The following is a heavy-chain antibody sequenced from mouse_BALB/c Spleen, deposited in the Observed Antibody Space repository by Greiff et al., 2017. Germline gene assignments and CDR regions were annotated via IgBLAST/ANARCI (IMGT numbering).Heavy chain of an antibody. Sequence: LVESGAELVKPGASVKISCKATGYTFSSYWIEWVKQRPGHGLEWIGEILPGSGSTNYNEKFKGKATFTADTSSNTAYMQLSSLTSEDSAVYYCARHYYDSSPFAYWGQGTLVTVSA. V-gene: IGHV1-9*01. CDR3: ARHYYDSSPFAY. D-gene: IGHD1-1*01. CDR2: ILPGSGST. CDR1: GYTFSSYW. J-gene: IGHJ3*01.